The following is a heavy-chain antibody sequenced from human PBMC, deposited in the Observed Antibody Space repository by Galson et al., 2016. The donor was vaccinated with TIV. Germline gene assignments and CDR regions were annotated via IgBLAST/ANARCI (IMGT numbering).Heavy chain of an antibody. CDR3: AKGQLRAGRRFYYMDV. V-gene: IGHV3-9*01. D-gene: IGHD4-23*01. J-gene: IGHJ6*03. Sequence: SLRLSCAASGVTFDDYTMHCFRLVPGRGLEWVSVISWNSGNTVYADSVKCRFTISRDNDKNSLYLQMNSIRTEDTALYYCAKGQLRAGRRFYYMDVWGKGTTVTVSS. CDR1: GVTFDDYT. CDR2: ISWNSGNT.